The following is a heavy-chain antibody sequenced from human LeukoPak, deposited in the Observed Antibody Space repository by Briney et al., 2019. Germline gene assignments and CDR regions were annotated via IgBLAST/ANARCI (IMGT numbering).Heavy chain of an antibody. V-gene: IGHV4-39*01. CDR1: GESIKSTPF. CDR2: PSHAGIS. CDR3: ARRGGHSWDVGNWFDP. J-gene: IGHJ5*02. Sequence: SETLALTCSVSGESIKSTPFWVWMPQSPGMALEWIASPSHAGISYYNPSLSSRVTVSADSSKNQFSLRLSSVAAADTAVYYCARRGGHSWDVGNWFDPWGQGTPVTVSS. D-gene: IGHD6-13*01.